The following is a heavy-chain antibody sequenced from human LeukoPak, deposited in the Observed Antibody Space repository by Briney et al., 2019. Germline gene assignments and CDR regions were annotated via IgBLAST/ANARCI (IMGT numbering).Heavy chain of an antibody. CDR2: IYPGDSDT. J-gene: IGHJ6*03. V-gene: IGHV5-51*01. CDR1: GYSFTSYW. CDR3: ARHVSIRFLEWLNPYYYYYMDV. Sequence: GESLKISCKGSGYSFTSYWIGWVRQMPGKGLEWIGIIYPGDSDTRYSPSFQGQVTISADKSISTAYLQWSSLKASDTAMYYCARHVSIRFLEWLNPYYYYYMDVWGKGTTVTISS. D-gene: IGHD3-3*01.